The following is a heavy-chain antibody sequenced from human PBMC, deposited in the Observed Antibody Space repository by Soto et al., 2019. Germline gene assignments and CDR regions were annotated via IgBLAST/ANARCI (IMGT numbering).Heavy chain of an antibody. V-gene: IGHV1-3*05. J-gene: IGHJ4*02. CDR3: ARLAISPSGGLIGPFDY. CDR2: INPGNGNT. D-gene: IGHD3-16*02. CDR1: GYAFSAYA. Sequence: QVQLVQSGAEEKKPGASVRVSCKASGYAFSAYAIHWVRKAPGQRLEWMGWINPGNGNTRYSQNFQGRVTIHTETSATTAYIELTSLRSDDTAVYYCARLAISPSGGLIGPFDYRGQGNLVSVSS.